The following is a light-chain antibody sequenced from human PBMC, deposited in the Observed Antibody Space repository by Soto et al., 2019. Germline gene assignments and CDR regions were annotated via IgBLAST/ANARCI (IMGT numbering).Light chain of an antibody. J-gene: IGKJ1*01. CDR1: QGVTNH. V-gene: IGKV1-17*01. Sequence: DIQMTQSPSSLSASVGDRVTITCRASQGVTNHLAWYQQKPGEAPKRLVYDVSSLTSGVPSRFSGSGSGTEFTRTIISLQPEDLATYYCLQHNEFPWTFGQGTKVEMK. CDR2: DVS. CDR3: LQHNEFPWT.